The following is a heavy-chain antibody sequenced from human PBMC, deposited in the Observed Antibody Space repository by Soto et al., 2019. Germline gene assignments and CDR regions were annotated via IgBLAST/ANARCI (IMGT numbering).Heavy chain of an antibody. CDR3: AKDLVSYSTGGAFDI. J-gene: IGHJ3*02. V-gene: IGHV3-33*06. Sequence: GGSLRLSCAASGFTFSSYGMHWVRQAPGKGLEWVAVIWYDGSNKYYADSVKGRFTISRDNSKNTLYLQMNSLRAEDTAVYYCAKDLVSYSTGGAFDIWGQGTMVTVSS. D-gene: IGHD7-27*01. CDR1: GFTFSSYG. CDR2: IWYDGSNK.